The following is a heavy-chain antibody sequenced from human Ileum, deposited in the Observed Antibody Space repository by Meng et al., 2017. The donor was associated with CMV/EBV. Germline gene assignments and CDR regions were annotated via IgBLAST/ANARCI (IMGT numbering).Heavy chain of an antibody. J-gene: IGHJ4*02. CDR2: IHHGGTT. Sequence: LTCAGSGDSVSSDNWWTLVRQPPGKGLEWIGEIHHGGTTAYNPSLRSRISFSVDKSRNQVSLHLTTVTAADTAVYYCASATGYKVDYWGQGTLVTVSS. V-gene: IGHV4-4*02. D-gene: IGHD1-14*01. CDR3: ASATGYKVDY. CDR1: GDSVSSDNW.